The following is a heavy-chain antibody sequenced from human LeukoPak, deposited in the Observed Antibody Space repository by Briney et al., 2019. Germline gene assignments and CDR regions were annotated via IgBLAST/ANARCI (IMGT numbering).Heavy chain of an antibody. Sequence: GGSLRLSCAASGFTFSSYEMNWLRQAPGKGLEWVSYISSSGSTIYYADSVKGRFTISRDNAKNSLYLQMNSLRAEDTAVYYCARYDILTGYYLYYYMDVWGKGTTVTISS. CDR1: GFTFSSYE. CDR2: ISSSGSTI. D-gene: IGHD3-9*01. CDR3: ARYDILTGYYLYYYMDV. V-gene: IGHV3-48*03. J-gene: IGHJ6*03.